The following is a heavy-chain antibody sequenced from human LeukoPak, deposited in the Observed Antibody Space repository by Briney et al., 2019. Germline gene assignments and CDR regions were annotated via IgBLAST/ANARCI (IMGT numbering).Heavy chain of an antibody. CDR1: GFRFSNYW. D-gene: IGHD5-12*01. V-gene: IGHV3-30-3*01. CDR3: ARGAGHGWLRGSPDY. J-gene: IGHJ4*02. CDR2: ISYDGSNK. Sequence: GGSLRLSCAASGFRFSNYWMSWVRQAPGKGLEWVAAISYDGSNKYYADSVKGRFTISRDNSKNTLYLQMNSLRAEDTAVYYCARGAGHGWLRGSPDYWGQGTLVTVSS.